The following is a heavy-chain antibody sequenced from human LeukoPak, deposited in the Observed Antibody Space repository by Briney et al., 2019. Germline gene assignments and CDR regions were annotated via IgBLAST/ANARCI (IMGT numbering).Heavy chain of an antibody. CDR3: ARVRIGQQLDKYYYYAMDV. CDR2: INPNSGGT. V-gene: IGHV1-2*02. Sequence: VASVKVSCKASGYTFTDYYMHWVRQAPGQGLEWMGWINPNSGGTNYAQKFQGRVTMTTDTSISTAYMEVSRLRSDDTAVYYCARVRIGQQLDKYYYYAMDVWGQGTLVAVSS. D-gene: IGHD6-13*01. CDR1: GYTFTDYY. J-gene: IGHJ6*02.